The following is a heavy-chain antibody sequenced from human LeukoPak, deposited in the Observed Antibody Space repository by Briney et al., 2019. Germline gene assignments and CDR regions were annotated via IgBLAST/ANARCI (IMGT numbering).Heavy chain of an antibody. CDR3: ASCSGDSCYYYYMDV. J-gene: IGHJ6*03. D-gene: IGHD2-15*01. Sequence: GGSLRLSCAASGFTFSSYEMNWVRQAPGKGLEWVSYISSSGSTIYYADSVKGRFTISRDNAKNSLYLQMNSLRAEDTAVYYCASCSGDSCYYYYMDVWGKGTTVTVSS. CDR2: ISSSGSTI. V-gene: IGHV3-48*03. CDR1: GFTFSSYE.